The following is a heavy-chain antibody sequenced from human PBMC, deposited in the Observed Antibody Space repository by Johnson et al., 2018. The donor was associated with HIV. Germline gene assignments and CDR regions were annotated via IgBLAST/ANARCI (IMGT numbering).Heavy chain of an antibody. CDR2: IWYDGSNK. V-gene: IGHV3-33*06. J-gene: IGHJ3*02. D-gene: IGHD5-18*01. CDR3: AKFPYTAMASDAFDI. CDR1: GFTFSSYG. Sequence: VQVVESGGGVVQPGRSLRLSCAASGFTFSSYGMHWVRQAPGKGLEWVAIIWYDGSNKYYADSVKGRFTISRDNSKNTLYLQMNSLRAEDTAVYYCAKFPYTAMASDAFDIWGQGTMVTVSS.